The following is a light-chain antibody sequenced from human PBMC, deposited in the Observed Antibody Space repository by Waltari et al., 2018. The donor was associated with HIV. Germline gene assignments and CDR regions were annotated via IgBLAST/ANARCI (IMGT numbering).Light chain of an antibody. CDR3: SSYTSSSTLVV. CDR2: EVS. V-gene: IGLV2-14*01. Sequence: QSALTQPASVSGSPGQSITISCTGTSSDVGGYNYVSWYQQHPGKAPELMIYEVSNRPSGVSNRFSGSKSGNTASRTISGLQAEDEADYYCSSYTSSSTLVVFGGGTKLTVL. J-gene: IGLJ2*01. CDR1: SSDVGGYNY.